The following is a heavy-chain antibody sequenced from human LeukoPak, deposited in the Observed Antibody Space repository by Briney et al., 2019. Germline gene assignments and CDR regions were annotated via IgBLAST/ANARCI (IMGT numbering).Heavy chain of an antibody. CDR1: GFTFSSYA. V-gene: IGHV3-23*01. J-gene: IGHJ5*02. Sequence: GGSLRLSCAASGFTFSSYAMSRVRQAPGKGLEWVSAISGSGGSTYYADSVKGRFTISRDNSKNTLYLQMNSLRAEDTAVYYCARSIAARPDWFDPWGQGTLVTVSS. D-gene: IGHD6-6*01. CDR2: ISGSGGST. CDR3: ARSIAARPDWFDP.